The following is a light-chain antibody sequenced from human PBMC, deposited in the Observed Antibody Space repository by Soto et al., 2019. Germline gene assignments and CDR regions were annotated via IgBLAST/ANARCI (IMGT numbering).Light chain of an antibody. CDR3: AAWDDSLNGYV. V-gene: IGLV1-44*01. Sequence: QSALTPPPSASGTPGQRVTISCSGSSSNIGSNSVSWYQQLPGTAPKLLIYSNNQRPSGVPDRFSGSKSGTSASLAISGLQSGDEADYYCAAWDDSLNGYVFGTGTKVTVL. CDR1: SSNIGSNS. J-gene: IGLJ1*01. CDR2: SNN.